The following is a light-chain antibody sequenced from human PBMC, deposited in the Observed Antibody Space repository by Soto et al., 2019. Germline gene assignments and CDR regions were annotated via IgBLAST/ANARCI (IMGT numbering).Light chain of an antibody. V-gene: IGKV1-5*01. CDR2: DAS. J-gene: IGKJ2*01. CDR1: QSISTY. Sequence: DIQMTQSPSSLSASVGDRVTITCGASQSISTYLIWYQQKPGKAPKLLIYDASILQSGVPPRFSGSGSGAEFTLTISSLQPDDSATYHCQQYNGFSHTFGQGTKVDI. CDR3: QQYNGFSHT.